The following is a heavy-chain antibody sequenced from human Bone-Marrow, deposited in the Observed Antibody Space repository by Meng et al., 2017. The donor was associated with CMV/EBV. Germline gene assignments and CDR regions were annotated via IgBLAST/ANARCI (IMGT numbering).Heavy chain of an antibody. CDR2: INSDGSST. CDR1: GLNFNRW. V-gene: IGHV3-74*01. J-gene: IGHJ6*02. D-gene: IGHD5-12*01. Sequence: GGSLRLSCAASGLNFNRWMSWVRQAPGKGLVWVSRINSDGSSTSYADSVKGRFTISRDNAKNTLYLQMNSLRAEDTAVYYCARELSGGYDLGVYYYYGMDVWGQGTTVTVSS. CDR3: ARELSGGYDLGVYYYYGMDV.